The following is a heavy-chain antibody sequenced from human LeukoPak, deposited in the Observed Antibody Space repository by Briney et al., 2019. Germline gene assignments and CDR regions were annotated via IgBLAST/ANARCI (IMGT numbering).Heavy chain of an antibody. CDR1: GYTFTGYY. Sequence: ASVKVSCKASGYTFTGYYMHWVRQAPGQGLEWMGWINPNSGGTNYAQKLQGRVTMTTDTSTSTAYMELRSLRSDDTAVYYCARELRYFDWLHDAFDIWGQGTMVTVSS. CDR3: ARELRYFDWLHDAFDI. J-gene: IGHJ3*02. CDR2: INPNSGGT. V-gene: IGHV1-2*02. D-gene: IGHD3-9*01.